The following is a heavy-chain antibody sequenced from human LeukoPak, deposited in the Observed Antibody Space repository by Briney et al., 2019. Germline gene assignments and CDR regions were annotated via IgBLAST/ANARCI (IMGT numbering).Heavy chain of an antibody. CDR1: GGSISSGSYY. CDR3: ARATSSSGWYRGPDY. V-gene: IGHV4-61*02. CDR2: IYTSGST. J-gene: IGHJ4*02. D-gene: IGHD6-19*01. Sequence: SQTLSLTCTVSGGSISSGSYYWSWIRQPAGKGLEWIGRIYTSGSTNYNPSLKSRVTVSVDTSKNQFSLKLSSVTAADTAVYYCARATSSSGWYRGPDYWGQGTLVTVSS.